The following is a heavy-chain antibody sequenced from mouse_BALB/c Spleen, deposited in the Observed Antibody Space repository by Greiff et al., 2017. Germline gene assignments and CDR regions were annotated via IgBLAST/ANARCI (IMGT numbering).Heavy chain of an antibody. V-gene: IGHV3-2*02. J-gene: IGHJ3*01. CDR1: GYSITSDYA. Sequence: VQLQQSGPGLVKPSQSLSLTCTVTGYSITSDYAWNWIRQFPGNKLEWMGYISYSGSTSYNPSLKSRISITRDTSKNQFFLQLNSVTTEDTATYYCARSGRAWFAYWGQGTLVTVSA. CDR3: ARSGRAWFAY. CDR2: ISYSGST. D-gene: IGHD3-1*01.